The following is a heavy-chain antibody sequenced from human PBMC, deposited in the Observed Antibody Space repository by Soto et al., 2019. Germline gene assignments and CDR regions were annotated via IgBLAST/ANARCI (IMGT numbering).Heavy chain of an antibody. CDR2: IIPIIGII. V-gene: IGHV1-69*08. CDR3: AGDPDSHYNDSHASSYP. J-gene: IGHJ5*02. Sequence: QVQLVQSGAEVKKPGSSVKVSCKASGGTFSTYTITWVRQAPGQGLEWMGRIIPIIGIINYAQKFQGRVNISADKFTGTDYMELTGLRSDDTAVYYCAGDPDSHYNDSHASSYPWGQGTLVTVSS. D-gene: IGHD4-4*01. CDR1: GGTFSTYT.